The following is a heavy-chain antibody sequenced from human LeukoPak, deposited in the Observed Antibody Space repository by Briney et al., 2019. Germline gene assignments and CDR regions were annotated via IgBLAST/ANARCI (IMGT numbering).Heavy chain of an antibody. CDR1: GGSIGSYH. Sequence: SETLSLTCSVSGGSIGSYHWSWIRQPPGKGLEWIGYIHYTWNTKYNPSLKSRVYISLDRSNKQFSLKLSSVTAADTAVYYCARGSSRGTRLYYFDYWGQGTLVTVSS. CDR3: ARGSSRGTRLYYFDY. J-gene: IGHJ4*02. V-gene: IGHV4-59*12. D-gene: IGHD5-12*01. CDR2: IHYTWNT.